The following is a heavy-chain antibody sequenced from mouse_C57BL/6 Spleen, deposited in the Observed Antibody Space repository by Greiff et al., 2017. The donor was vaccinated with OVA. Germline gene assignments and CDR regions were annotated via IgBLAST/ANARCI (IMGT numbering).Heavy chain of an antibody. CDR1: GFSFSDYG. D-gene: IGHD1-1*01. V-gene: IGHV5-17*01. CDR3: ARVRDYDPLYFDV. Sequence: EVMLVESGGGLVKPGGSLKLSCAASGFSFSDYGMHWVRQAPEKGLEWVAYICSGSSTIYYADTVKGRFTISRDNAKNTLFLQMTSLRSENTDMDYCARVRDYDPLYFDVWGTGTTVTVSS. CDR2: ICSGSSTI. J-gene: IGHJ1*03.